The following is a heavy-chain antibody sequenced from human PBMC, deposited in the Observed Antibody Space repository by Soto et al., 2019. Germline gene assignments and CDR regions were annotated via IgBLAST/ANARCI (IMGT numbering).Heavy chain of an antibody. V-gene: IGHV1-69*01. CDR3: ARGGGVDILTGYPGMDV. D-gene: IGHD3-9*01. J-gene: IGHJ6*02. CDR1: GYTFTSYA. CDR2: IIPIFGTA. Sequence: QVQLVQSGAEVKKPGASVKVSCKASGYTFTSYAISWVRQAPGQGLEWMGGIIPIFGTANYAQKFQGRVTITADESTSTAYMELSSPRSEDTAVYYCARGGGVDILTGYPGMDVWGQGTTVTVSS.